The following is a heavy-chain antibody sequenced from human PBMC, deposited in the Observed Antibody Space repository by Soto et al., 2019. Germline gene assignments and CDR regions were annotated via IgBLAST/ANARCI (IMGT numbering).Heavy chain of an antibody. D-gene: IGHD3-22*01. CDR1: GGTFSSYA. CDR2: IIPIFGTA. Sequence: QVQLVQSGAEVKKPGSSVKVSCKASGGTFSSYAISWVRQAPGQGLEWMGGIIPIFGTANYAQKFQGRVTITADESTIKAYMELSSLRSEDTAVYYCANGDITYYYDISGYYSRQYYFDYWGQGTLVTVSS. V-gene: IGHV1-69*01. J-gene: IGHJ4*02. CDR3: ANGDITYYYDISGYYSRQYYFDY.